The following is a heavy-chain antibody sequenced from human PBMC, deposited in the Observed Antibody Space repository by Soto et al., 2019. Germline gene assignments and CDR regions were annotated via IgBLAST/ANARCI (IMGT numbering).Heavy chain of an antibody. CDR2: IFHSGNA. J-gene: IGHJ6*02. D-gene: IGHD1-1*01. CDR1: GGSISSGDYY. V-gene: IGHV4-30-4*01. Sequence: SETLSLTCTVSGGSISSGDYYWSWIRQPPGKGLEWIGYIFHSGNAYYNPSLESRLSISVDTSKNQFPLKLTSVTAADTAEYYCARYKDYYALDVWGPGTTVTVSS. CDR3: ARYKDYYALDV.